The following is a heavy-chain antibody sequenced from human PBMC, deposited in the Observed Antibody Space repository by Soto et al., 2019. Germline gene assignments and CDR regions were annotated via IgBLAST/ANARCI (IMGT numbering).Heavy chain of an antibody. V-gene: IGHV3-49*04. Sequence: GGSLRLSCTASGFTFGDYAMSWVRQAPGKGREWVGFIRSKAYGGTTEYAASVKGRFTISRDDSKSIAYLQMNSLKTEDTAVYYCTRSHYAFWSGRDDHWFDPWGQGTLVTVYS. J-gene: IGHJ5*02. CDR2: IRSKAYGGTT. CDR3: TRSHYAFWSGRDDHWFDP. CDR1: GFTFGDYA. D-gene: IGHD3-3*01.